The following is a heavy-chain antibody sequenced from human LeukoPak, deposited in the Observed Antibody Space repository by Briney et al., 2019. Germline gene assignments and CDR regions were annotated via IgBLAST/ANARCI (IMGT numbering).Heavy chain of an antibody. J-gene: IGHJ4*02. V-gene: IGHV3-43*02. CDR3: AKESGKFDY. CDR2: ISADGRST. Sequence: GGSLRLSCVPSGLHFDDSAMHWVRQAPGKGLEVVSLISADGRSTFSADSVKGRFSISRDNSKNSLYLQMNSLRSEDTAMYYCAKESGKFDYWGQGTLVAVSS. CDR1: GLHFDDSA.